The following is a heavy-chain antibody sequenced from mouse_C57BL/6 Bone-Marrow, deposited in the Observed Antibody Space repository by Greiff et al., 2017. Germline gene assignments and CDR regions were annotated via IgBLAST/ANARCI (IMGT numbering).Heavy chain of an antibody. CDR3: ARDYPYAMDY. V-gene: IGHV1-85*01. CDR2: IYPRDGST. CDR1: GYTFTSYD. J-gene: IGHJ4*01. D-gene: IGHD2-4*01. Sequence: VKLMESGPELVKPGASVKLSCKASGYTFTSYDINWVKQRPGQGLEWIGWIYPRDGSTKYNEKFKGKATLTVDKSSSTAYMELHSLTSEDSAVYFCARDYPYAMDYWGQGTSVTVSS.